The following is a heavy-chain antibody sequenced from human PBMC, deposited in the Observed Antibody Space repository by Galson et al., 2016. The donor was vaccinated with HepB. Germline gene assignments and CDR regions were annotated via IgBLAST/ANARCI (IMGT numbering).Heavy chain of an antibody. CDR1: GFTFSNAW. D-gene: IGHD3-3*01. CDR2: IKSNIDGGTT. Sequence: SLRLSCAASGFTFSNAWMSWVRQAPGKGLEWVGRIKSNIDGGTTDYAAPVKGRFTISRHESTNMLYLQMSGLKIEDTAVYYCSTAGNGFPFDYWGQGTLVTGSS. CDR3: STAGNGFPFDY. V-gene: IGHV3-15*01. J-gene: IGHJ4*02.